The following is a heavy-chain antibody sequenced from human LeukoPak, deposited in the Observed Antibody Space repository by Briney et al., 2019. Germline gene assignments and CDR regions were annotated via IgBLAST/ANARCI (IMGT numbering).Heavy chain of an antibody. V-gene: IGHV1-2*02. CDR3: ARDADPISLVPAANWFDP. CDR2: INPNSGGT. Sequence: ASVKVSCKASGYTFTGYYMHWVQQAPGQGLEWMGWINPNSGGTNYAQKFQGRVTMTRDTSISTAYMELSRLRSDDTAVYYCARDADPISLVPAANWFDPWGQGTLVTVSS. J-gene: IGHJ5*02. D-gene: IGHD2-2*01. CDR1: GYTFTGYY.